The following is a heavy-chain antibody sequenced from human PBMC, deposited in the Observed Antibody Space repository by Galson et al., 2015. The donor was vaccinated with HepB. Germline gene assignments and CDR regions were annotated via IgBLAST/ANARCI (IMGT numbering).Heavy chain of an antibody. CDR2: MNPNSGNT. D-gene: IGHD2-15*01. J-gene: IGHJ4*02. CDR3: VRGSTLRFGFCSAGSCYSDY. V-gene: IGHV1-8*01. Sequence: SVKVSCTASGYTFSSFDINWVRQATGQGLEWMGWMNPNSGNTAYAQKFQGRVTMTRDTSISTAYMELSSLRSDDTAVYYCVRGSTLRFGFCSAGSCYSDYWGQGTLVTVSS. CDR1: GYTFSSFD.